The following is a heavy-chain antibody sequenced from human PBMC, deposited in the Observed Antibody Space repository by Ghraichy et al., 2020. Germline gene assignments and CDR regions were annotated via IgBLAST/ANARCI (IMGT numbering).Heavy chain of an antibody. CDR2: ISGSGGST. CDR3: AKDKVYNSPLHYGYYFDY. CDR1: GFTFSSYA. J-gene: IGHJ4*02. V-gene: IGHV3-23*01. D-gene: IGHD4-17*01. Sequence: GGSLRLSCAASGFTFSSYALSWVRQAPGKGLEWVSAISGSGGSTYHADSVKGRFTISRDNSKNTLYLQMNSLRAEDTAVYYCAKDKVYNSPLHYGYYFDYWGQGTLVTVSS.